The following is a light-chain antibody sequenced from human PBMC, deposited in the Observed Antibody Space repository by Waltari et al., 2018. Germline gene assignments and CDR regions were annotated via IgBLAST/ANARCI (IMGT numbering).Light chain of an antibody. V-gene: IGKV3-15*01. CDR3: QQYTNWPLT. CDR2: GAS. CDR1: ESVSSN. Sequence: EIVMTQSPATLSVSPWERATLSCRASESVSSNLGWYQQKPGQAPRLLMYGASTRATGIPARFSGSGSGTEFTLTISSLQSEDFAVYYCQQYTNWPLTFGGGTKVEIK. J-gene: IGKJ4*01.